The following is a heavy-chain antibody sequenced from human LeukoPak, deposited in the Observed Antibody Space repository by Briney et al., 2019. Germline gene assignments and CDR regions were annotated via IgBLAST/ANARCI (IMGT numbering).Heavy chain of an antibody. D-gene: IGHD3-16*01. V-gene: IGHV4-61*01. CDR1: VGSVSSGSYY. J-gene: IGHJ4*02. CDR3: ARGVFMITFGGVIH. CDR2: IYYSGST. Sequence: SETLSLTCTVSVGSVSSGSYYWSWIRQPPGKGLEWIGYIYYSGSTNYNPSLKSRVTISVDTSKNQFSLKLSSVTAADTAVYYCARGVFMITFGGVIHWGQGTLVTVSS.